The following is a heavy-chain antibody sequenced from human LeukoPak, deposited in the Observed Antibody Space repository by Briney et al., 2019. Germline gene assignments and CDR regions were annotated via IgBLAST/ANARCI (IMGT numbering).Heavy chain of an antibody. Sequence: PGGSLRLSCAASGFTFSSYEMNWVRQAPGKGLEWVSSISSSSSYIYYADSVKGRFTISRDNAKNSLYLQMNSLRAEDTAVYYCAKSPRTSRRQWLSTGGHYYYYYYMDVRGKGTTVTVSS. J-gene: IGHJ6*03. CDR3: AKSPRTSRRQWLSTGGHYYYYYYMDV. CDR1: GFTFSSYE. CDR2: ISSSSSYI. V-gene: IGHV3-21*04. D-gene: IGHD6-19*01.